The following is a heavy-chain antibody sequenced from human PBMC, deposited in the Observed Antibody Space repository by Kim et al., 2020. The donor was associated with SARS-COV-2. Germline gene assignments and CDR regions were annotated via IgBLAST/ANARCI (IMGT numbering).Heavy chain of an antibody. V-gene: IGHV1-3*01. CDR2: LNPKNGNT. J-gene: IGHJ5*02. Sequence: ASVKVSCKASGYSFADFAIHWLRRAPGERLEWLGRLNPKNGNTDYSRNFQGRVAFSRDTYATTAYMELARLSSQDTATYFCARDDGNDWCLNLWGQGSLVIVSS. CDR1: GYSFADFA. CDR3: ARDDGNDWCLNL. D-gene: IGHD2-8*02.